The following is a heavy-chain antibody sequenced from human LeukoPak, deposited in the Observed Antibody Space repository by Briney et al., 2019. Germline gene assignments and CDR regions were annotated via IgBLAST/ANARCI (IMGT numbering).Heavy chain of an antibody. CDR1: GFIVSNNY. V-gene: IGHV3-48*01. CDR3: ARERIYYYDSSGYLG. Sequence: GGSLRLSCVASGFIVSNNYLNWVRQAPGKGLEWVSYISSSSSTIYYADSVKGRFTISRDNAKNSLYLQMNSLRAEDTAVYYCARERIYYYDSSGYLGGGQGTLVTVSS. CDR2: ISSSSSTI. J-gene: IGHJ4*02. D-gene: IGHD3-22*01.